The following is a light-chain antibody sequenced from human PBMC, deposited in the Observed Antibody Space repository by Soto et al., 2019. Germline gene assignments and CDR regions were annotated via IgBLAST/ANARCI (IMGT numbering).Light chain of an antibody. Sequence: EIVLTQSPATLSLSPGERATLSCTASQSVTSSCLAWYQRKPGQAPRFLIHTTSTRATDIPDRFSGSGSGTDFTLTISRLQPEDFAGYYCQQCGGSPLFSFGPGTRVDI. CDR2: TTS. V-gene: IGKV3-20*01. CDR3: QQCGGSPLFS. J-gene: IGKJ3*01. CDR1: QSVTSSC.